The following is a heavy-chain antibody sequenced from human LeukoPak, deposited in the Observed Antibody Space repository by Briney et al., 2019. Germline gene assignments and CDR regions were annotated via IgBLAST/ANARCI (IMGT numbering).Heavy chain of an antibody. D-gene: IGHD6-13*01. CDR1: GGSISSYY. J-gene: IGHJ4*02. CDR2: IYYSGST. Sequence: SETLSLTCTVSGGSISSYYWSWIRQPPGKGLEWIGYIYYSGSTNYNPSLKSRVTISVDTSKNQFSLKLSSVTAADTAVYYCARSSWQQLPTTFDYWGQGTLVTVSS. CDR3: ARSSWQQLPTTFDY. V-gene: IGHV4-59*01.